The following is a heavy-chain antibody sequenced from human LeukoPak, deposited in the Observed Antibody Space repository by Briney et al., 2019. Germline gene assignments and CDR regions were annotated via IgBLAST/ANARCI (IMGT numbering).Heavy chain of an antibody. Sequence: SETLSLTCDVSGGSVTSINWWTWFRQPPGKGLEWIGEVHLDGWTNYNPSLKSRLVMSADLPENHISLKLTSVTAADTAVYYCAREGGFYRPLDYSGQGTLVTVPS. V-gene: IGHV4-4*02. CDR3: AREGGFYRPLDY. CDR1: GGSVTSINW. J-gene: IGHJ4*02. CDR2: VHLDGWT. D-gene: IGHD6-25*01.